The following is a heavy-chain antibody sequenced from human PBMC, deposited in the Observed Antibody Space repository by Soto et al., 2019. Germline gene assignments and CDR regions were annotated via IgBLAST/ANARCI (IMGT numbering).Heavy chain of an antibody. CDR2: INEDGSEK. J-gene: IGHJ4*02. D-gene: IGHD6-13*01. Sequence: EVQLVESGGGLVQPGGSQRLSCAASGFTFGSYWMSWVRQAPGKGLEWVANINEDGSEKKYMDYVKGRFTISRDNAKNSLYLQMNSLRVEDTAVYYCVRGTIAAPGKDYWGQGTLVTVSS. CDR3: VRGTIAAPGKDY. V-gene: IGHV3-7*01. CDR1: GFTFGSYW.